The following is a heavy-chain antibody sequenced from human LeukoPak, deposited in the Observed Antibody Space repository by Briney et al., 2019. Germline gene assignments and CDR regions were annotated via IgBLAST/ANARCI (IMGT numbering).Heavy chain of an antibody. CDR3: ARGPPHIAAAGFDY. CDR1: GYTFTGYY. D-gene: IGHD6-13*01. Sequence: ASVKVSCKASGYTFTGYYMHWVRQAPGQGLEWMGRINPNSGGTNYAQKLQGRVTMTTDTSTSTAYMELRSLRSDDTAVYYCARGPPHIAAAGFDYWGQGTLVTVSS. CDR2: INPNSGGT. V-gene: IGHV1-2*06. J-gene: IGHJ4*02.